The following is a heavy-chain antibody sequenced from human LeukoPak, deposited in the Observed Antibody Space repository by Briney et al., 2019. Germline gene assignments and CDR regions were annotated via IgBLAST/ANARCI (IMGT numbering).Heavy chain of an antibody. D-gene: IGHD1-7*01. V-gene: IGHV4-38-2*02. J-gene: IGHJ3*01. CDR1: GYSMSSGYY. CDR3: ARVGYNWNLWFDF. Sequence: SETLSLTCTVSGYSMSSGYYWGWIRQPPGKGLQWIGSIFHSGNSYYNPSLKSRVTISVDTSKNQFSLRVNSVTAADTAVYYCARVGYNWNLWFDFWGQGTTVTVSS. CDR2: IFHSGNS.